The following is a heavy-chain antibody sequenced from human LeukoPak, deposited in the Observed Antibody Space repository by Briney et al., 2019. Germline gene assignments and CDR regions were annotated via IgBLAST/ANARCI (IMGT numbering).Heavy chain of an antibody. V-gene: IGHV3-21*01. J-gene: IGHJ4*02. CDR3: ARDYDILTGFDY. Sequence: GGSLRLSCAASGFTFSSYSMNWVRQAPGKGLEWVSSISSSSSYIYYADSVKGRFTISRDNAKNSLDLQMNSLRAEDTAVYYCARDYDILTGFDYWGQGTLVTVSS. D-gene: IGHD3-9*01. CDR2: ISSSSSYI. CDR1: GFTFSSYS.